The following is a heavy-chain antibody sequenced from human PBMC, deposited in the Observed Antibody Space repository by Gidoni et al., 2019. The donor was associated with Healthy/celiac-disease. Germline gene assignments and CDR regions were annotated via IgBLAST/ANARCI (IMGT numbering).Heavy chain of an antibody. CDR3: AKDSVMVRGYYFDY. CDR1: GFTFTSYA. Sequence: EVQLLESGGGLVQPGGSLRLSCAASGFTFTSYAMSWVRQAPGKGLEWFSAISGSGGSTYYADSVKGRFTISRDNSKNTLYLQMNSLRAEDTAVYYCAKDSVMVRGYYFDYWGQGTLVTVSS. V-gene: IGHV3-23*01. J-gene: IGHJ4*02. CDR2: ISGSGGST. D-gene: IGHD3-10*01.